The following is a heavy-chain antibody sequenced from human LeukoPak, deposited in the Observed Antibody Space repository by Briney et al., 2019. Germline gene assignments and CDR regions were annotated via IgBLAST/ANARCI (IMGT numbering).Heavy chain of an antibody. CDR3: AKGGLVILPFFDY. J-gene: IGHJ4*02. CDR2: ISGSGGST. D-gene: IGHD3-9*01. CDR1: GFTFSSYG. V-gene: IGHV3-23*01. Sequence: PGGSPRLSCAASGFTFSSYGMSWVRQAPGKGLEWVSAISGSGGSTYYADSVKGRFTISRDNSKNTLYLQMNSLRAEDTAVYYCAKGGLVILPFFDYWGQGTLVTVSS.